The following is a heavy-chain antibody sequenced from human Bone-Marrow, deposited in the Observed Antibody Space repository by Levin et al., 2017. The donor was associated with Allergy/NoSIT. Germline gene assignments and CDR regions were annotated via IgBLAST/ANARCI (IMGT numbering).Heavy chain of an antibody. CDR3: TRAGPLHLGELNFDY. CDR1: GFTFGDYA. J-gene: IGHJ4*02. V-gene: IGHV3-49*03. CDR2: IRSKAYGGTT. Sequence: GESLKISCTASGFTFGDYAMSWFRQAPGKGLEWVGFIRSKAYGGTTEYAASVKGRFTISRDDSKSIAYLQMNSLKTEDTAVYYCTRAGPLHLGELNFDYWGQGTLVTVSS. D-gene: IGHD3-16*01.